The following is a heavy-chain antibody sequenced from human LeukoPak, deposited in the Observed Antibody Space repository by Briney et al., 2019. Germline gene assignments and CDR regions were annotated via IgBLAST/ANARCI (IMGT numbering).Heavy chain of an antibody. CDR2: IYSGGST. CDR3: AKGYSSGWYGIYYFDY. Sequence: PGESLRLSCAASGFTASSNYMSWVRPASGEGLEWGSVIYSGGSTYYTDSVKGRFTISRHNSKNTLYLQMNSLRAEDTAVYYCAKGYSSGWYGIYYFDYWGQGTLVTVSS. J-gene: IGHJ4*02. CDR1: GFTASSNY. D-gene: IGHD6-19*01. V-gene: IGHV3-53*04.